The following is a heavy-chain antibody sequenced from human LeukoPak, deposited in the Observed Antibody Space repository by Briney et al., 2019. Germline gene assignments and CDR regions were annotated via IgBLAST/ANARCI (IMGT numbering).Heavy chain of an antibody. CDR1: GFTFSSYA. J-gene: IGHJ4*02. CDR2: ISGSGGST. V-gene: IGHV3-23*01. Sequence: GGSLRLSCEASGFTFSSYAMSWVRQAPGKGLEWVSAISGSGGSTYYADSVKGRFTISRDNSKNTLYLQMNSLRAEDTAVYYCAKDSYDILTGPTFDYWGQGTLVTVSS. D-gene: IGHD3-9*01. CDR3: AKDSYDILTGPTFDY.